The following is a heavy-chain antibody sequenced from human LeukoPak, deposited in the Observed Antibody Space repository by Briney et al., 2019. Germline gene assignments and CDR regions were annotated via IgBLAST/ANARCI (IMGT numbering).Heavy chain of an antibody. CDR2: IRNDGRNK. D-gene: IGHD3-9*01. Sequence: GGSLRLSCAASGFTFSKYGMYWVRQAPGKGLEWVAFIRNDGRNKYYTESVKGRFTISRDNSKNTLYLQMNSLRAEDTAVYYCAKQGRDWLRDYYYYMDVWGKGTTVTISS. V-gene: IGHV3-30*02. J-gene: IGHJ6*03. CDR3: AKQGRDWLRDYYYYMDV. CDR1: GFTFSKYG.